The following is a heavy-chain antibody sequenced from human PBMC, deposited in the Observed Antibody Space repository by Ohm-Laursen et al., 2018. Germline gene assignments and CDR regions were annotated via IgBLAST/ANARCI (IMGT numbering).Heavy chain of an antibody. CDR1: GFTFSDNY. CDR2: ISSSCSTI. CDR3: AITGLHWSFDY. V-gene: IGHV3-11*01. J-gene: IGHJ4*02. D-gene: IGHD1-1*01. Sequence: PLTLSCTSSGFTFSDNYMSWNRQAPGKGLGRVLYISSSCSTIYYADSVKDRFTISRDNAKNSLYLQINSLRAEDTAVYYCAITGLHWSFDYWGQGTLVTVSS.